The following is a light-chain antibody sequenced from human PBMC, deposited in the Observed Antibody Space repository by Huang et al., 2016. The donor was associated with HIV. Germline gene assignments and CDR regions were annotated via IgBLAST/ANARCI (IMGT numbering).Light chain of an antibody. CDR2: AAS. J-gene: IGKJ5*01. CDR3: QQANSFPPIT. V-gene: IGKV1-12*01. CDR1: QDISIW. Sequence: DIQMTQYPSSVSASVGDRVTITCRASQDISIWLAWYRQKPGKAPNLLSYAASTLQSVVPSRVSGSGSGTNFTLTISSLQSEDLATYYCQQANSFPPITFGQGTRLEIK.